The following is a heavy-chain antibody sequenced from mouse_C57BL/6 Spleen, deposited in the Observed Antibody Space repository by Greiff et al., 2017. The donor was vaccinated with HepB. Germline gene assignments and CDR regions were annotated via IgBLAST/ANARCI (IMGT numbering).Heavy chain of an antibody. Sequence: VQLQQSGAELMKPGASVKLSCKATGYTFTGYWIAWVKQRPGHGLEWIGEIVPGSGSTNYNEKFKGKATFTADTSSNTAYMQLSSLTTEDSAIYYCASRDSSGYEGFAYWGQGTLVTVSA. D-gene: IGHD3-2*02. CDR2: IVPGSGST. CDR1: GYTFTGYW. J-gene: IGHJ3*01. V-gene: IGHV1-9*01. CDR3: ASRDSSGYEGFAY.